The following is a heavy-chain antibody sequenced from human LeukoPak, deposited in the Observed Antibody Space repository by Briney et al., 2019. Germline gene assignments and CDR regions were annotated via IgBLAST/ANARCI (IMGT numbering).Heavy chain of an antibody. CDR3: ARGQEFDDGVFDS. CDR1: GFSFSSFA. J-gene: IGHJ4*02. Sequence: VGSLRLSCAASGFSFSSFAMTWVRQAPGKGLEWVSTIRSNGATAYNADSVKGRFTISRDNSKNTVYLQMNSLRVEDTAIYYCARGQEFDDGVFDSWGQGTLVTVSS. V-gene: IGHV3-23*01. CDR2: IRSNGATA. D-gene: IGHD1-1*01.